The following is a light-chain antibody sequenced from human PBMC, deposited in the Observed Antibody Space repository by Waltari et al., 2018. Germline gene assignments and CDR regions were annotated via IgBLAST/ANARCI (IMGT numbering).Light chain of an antibody. V-gene: IGKV1-17*01. Sequence: DIQMTQSPSSLSASVGDTVTITCRASQAISSYLNWFQQKPGKPPKLLIYAATTLQSGVPSSFSGSGSGTEFTLTISSLQPEDFAAYYCLQHNSYPLTFGPGTKLDIK. J-gene: IGKJ3*01. CDR2: AAT. CDR3: LQHNSYPLT. CDR1: QAISSY.